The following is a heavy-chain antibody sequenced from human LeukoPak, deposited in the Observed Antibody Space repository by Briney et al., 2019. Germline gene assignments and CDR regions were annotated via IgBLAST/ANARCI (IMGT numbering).Heavy chain of an antibody. Sequence: SETLSLTCAVYGGSFSGYYWSWIRQPPGKGLEWIGEINHSGSTNYNPSLKSRVTISVDTSKNQFSLKLSSVTAADTAVYYCARGVNPGRRITMVRGALLSARVFWFDPRGQGTLVTVSS. CDR2: INHSGST. CDR3: ARGVNPGRRITMVRGALLSARVFWFDP. CDR1: GGSFSGYY. V-gene: IGHV4-34*01. J-gene: IGHJ5*02. D-gene: IGHD3-10*01.